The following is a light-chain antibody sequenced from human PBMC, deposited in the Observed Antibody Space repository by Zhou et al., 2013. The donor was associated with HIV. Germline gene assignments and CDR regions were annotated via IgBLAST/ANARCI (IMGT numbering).Light chain of an antibody. Sequence: DIQMTQSPSSVSASVGDRVTISCRASQGIGSWLAWFQQKPGKAPKLLIFAASSLQSGVPSRFSGSGSGTEFTLSISSLQPDDFATYYCQHYNGYSGTFGQGTKV. CDR3: QHYNGYSGT. CDR2: AAS. V-gene: IGKV1D-16*01. J-gene: IGKJ1*01. CDR1: QGIGSW.